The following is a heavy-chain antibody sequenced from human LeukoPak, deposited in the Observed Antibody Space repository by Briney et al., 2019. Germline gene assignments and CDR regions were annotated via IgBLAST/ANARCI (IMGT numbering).Heavy chain of an antibody. V-gene: IGHV4-61*01. Sequence: SETLSLTCTVSGGSISSGSYYWSWIRQPPGKGLEWIGYIYYSGSTNYNPSLKSRVTISVDTSKNQFSLKLSSVTAADTAVYYCARANYYDSSGYYYLDYWGQGTLVTVSS. CDR1: GGSISSGSYY. CDR2: IYYSGST. D-gene: IGHD3-22*01. CDR3: ARANYYDSSGYYYLDY. J-gene: IGHJ4*02.